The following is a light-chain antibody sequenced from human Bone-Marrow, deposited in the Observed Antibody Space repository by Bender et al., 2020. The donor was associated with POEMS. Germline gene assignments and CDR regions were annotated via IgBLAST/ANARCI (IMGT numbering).Light chain of an antibody. CDR3: ESYDATSWV. V-gene: IGLV6-57*04. J-gene: IGLJ3*02. CDR2: EDN. CDR1: SGSIASNY. Sequence: NFMLTQPRSVSGSPGKTVTISCTRSSGSIASNYVQWYQQRPGSAPTTVIYEDNHRPSGVPDRFSGSIDSFSNSASLTISGLETDDEADYYCESYDATSWVFGGGTKLTVL.